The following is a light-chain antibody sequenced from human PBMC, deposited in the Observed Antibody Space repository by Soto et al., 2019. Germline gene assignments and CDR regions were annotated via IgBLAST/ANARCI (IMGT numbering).Light chain of an antibody. Sequence: QLVLTQPPSVSGAPGQRVTISCTGTSSNLGAGYDAQWYQQVPGRAPKLLIHGSNNRPSGVPDRFSGSKSGTSASLAITGIQAEDEADYYCQSYDGRLTMVFGGGTKVTVL. CDR3: QSYDGRLTMV. CDR2: GSN. J-gene: IGLJ3*02. V-gene: IGLV1-40*01. CDR1: SSNLGAGYD.